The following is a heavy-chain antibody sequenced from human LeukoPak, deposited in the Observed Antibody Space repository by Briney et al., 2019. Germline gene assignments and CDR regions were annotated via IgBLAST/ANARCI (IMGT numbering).Heavy chain of an antibody. D-gene: IGHD4-23*01. Sequence: GGSLRLSCAASGFTFSSYAMHWVRQAPGKGLVWVSRINSGGSSTTYADSVRGRFTISRDNAKNTLYLQMNSLRAEDTAVYYCARAYGGNSDWYFDLWGRGTLVTVSS. CDR1: GFTFSSYA. CDR3: ARAYGGNSDWYFDL. J-gene: IGHJ2*01. V-gene: IGHV3-74*01. CDR2: INSGGSST.